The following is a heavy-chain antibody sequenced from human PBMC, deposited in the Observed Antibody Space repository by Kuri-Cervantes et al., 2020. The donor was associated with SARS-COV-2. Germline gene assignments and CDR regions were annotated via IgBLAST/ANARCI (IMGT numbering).Heavy chain of an antibody. Sequence: SETLSLTCTVSGDSISNTNYYWGWIRQPPGKGLEWIGSVSYSGSAYYNPSLKSRVTIFVDPSKNQLTLWLTSVTAADTAVYYCARGGNIAAAGTFYYYYMDVWGKGTTVTVSS. CDR3: ARGGNIAAAGTFYYYYMDV. D-gene: IGHD6-13*01. CDR1: GDSISNTNYY. V-gene: IGHV4-39*01. CDR2: VSYSGSA. J-gene: IGHJ6*03.